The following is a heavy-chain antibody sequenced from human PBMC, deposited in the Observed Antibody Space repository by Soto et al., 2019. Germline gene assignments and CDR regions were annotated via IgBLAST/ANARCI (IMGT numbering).Heavy chain of an antibody. CDR2: IDPSDSYT. CDR1: GYSFTSYW. Sequence: GESLKISCKGSGYSFTSYWISWVRQMPGKGLEWMGRIDPSDSYTNYSPSFQGHVTISADKSISTAYLQWSSLKASDTAMYYCARHIAVAGTDYYYYGNDVSGQGTTVTV. J-gene: IGHJ6*02. D-gene: IGHD6-19*01. V-gene: IGHV5-10-1*01. CDR3: ARHIAVAGTDYYYYGNDV.